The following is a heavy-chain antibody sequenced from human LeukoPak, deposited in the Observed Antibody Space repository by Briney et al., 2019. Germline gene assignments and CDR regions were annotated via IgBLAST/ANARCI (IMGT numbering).Heavy chain of an antibody. CDR1: GGSISSYY. Sequence: PSETLSLTCTVSGGSISSYYWSWIRQPPGKGLEWIGYIYYGGTTNYNPSLKSRVTISGDTSKNQFSLQLSSVTAADTAVYYCARMDVGIAAAGTTNWFDPRGQGTLVTVSS. CDR3: ARMDVGIAAAGTTNWFDP. J-gene: IGHJ5*02. CDR2: IYYGGTT. D-gene: IGHD6-13*01. V-gene: IGHV4-59*08.